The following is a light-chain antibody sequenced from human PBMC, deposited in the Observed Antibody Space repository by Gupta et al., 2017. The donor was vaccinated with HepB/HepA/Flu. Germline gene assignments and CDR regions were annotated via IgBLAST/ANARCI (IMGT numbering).Light chain of an antibody. Sequence: QSVLPQPPSASGTPGQRVTISCSGSTSNIGTSFVYWYQQFSGTAPKLLIFRNSERPSGVPGRFSGSKSGTSASLAISGLRSEDEADYYCAAWDVTLSGVVFGGGTKLTVL. CDR1: TSNIGTSF. CDR2: RNS. CDR3: AAWDVTLSGVV. V-gene: IGLV1-47*01. J-gene: IGLJ2*01.